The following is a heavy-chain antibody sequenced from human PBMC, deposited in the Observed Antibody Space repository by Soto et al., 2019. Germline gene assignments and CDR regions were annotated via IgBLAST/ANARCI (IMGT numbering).Heavy chain of an antibody. CDR1: GYTFTGYD. J-gene: IGHJ6*02. CDR2: MNPNSGNT. CDR3: ARSARYYYYYGMDV. Sequence: ASVKVSCKASGYTFTGYDINWVRQATGQGLEWMGWMNPNSGNTGYAQKFQGRVTMTRNTSISTAYMELSSLRSEDTAVYYCARSARYYYYYGMDVWGQGTTVTVSS. V-gene: IGHV1-8*01. D-gene: IGHD6-13*01.